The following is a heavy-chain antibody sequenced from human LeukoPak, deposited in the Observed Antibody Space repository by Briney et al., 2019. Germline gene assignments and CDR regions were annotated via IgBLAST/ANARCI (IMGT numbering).Heavy chain of an antibody. V-gene: IGHV3-66*01. CDR2: IYSGSNT. Sequence: GGSLRLSCAASGFTVSSNYMRWVRQAPGKGLEWVSVIYSGSNTYHADSVKGRFTISRDSSKNTVYLQMNSLRAEDTAVYYCAKECITIFGVVEDWGQGTPVTVS. D-gene: IGHD3-3*01. J-gene: IGHJ4*02. CDR3: AKECITIFGVVED. CDR1: GFTVSSNY.